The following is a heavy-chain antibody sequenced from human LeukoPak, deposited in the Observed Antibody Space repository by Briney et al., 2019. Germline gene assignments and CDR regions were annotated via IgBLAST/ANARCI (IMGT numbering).Heavy chain of an antibody. V-gene: IGHV1-24*01. D-gene: IGHD2-2*01. CDR1: GYTLTELS. Sequence: ASVKVSCKVSGYTLTELSMHWVRQAPGKGLEWMGGFDPEDGGTIYAQKFQGRVTMTEDTSTDTAYMELSSLRSEDTAVYYCATDGYRHQLLNWFDPWAREPWSPSPQ. J-gene: IGHJ5*02. CDR3: ATDGYRHQLLNWFDP. CDR2: FDPEDGGT.